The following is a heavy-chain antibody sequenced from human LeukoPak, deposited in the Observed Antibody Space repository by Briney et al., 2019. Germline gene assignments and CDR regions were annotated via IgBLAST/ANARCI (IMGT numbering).Heavy chain of an antibody. D-gene: IGHD6-13*01. CDR3: ARRSSRSLGYYGMDV. CDR1: GGSFSGYY. Sequence: PSETLSLTCAVHGGSFSGYYWSWIRQPPGKGLEWIGEINHSGSTNYNPSLRSRVTISVDTSKNQFSLKLSSVTAADTAVYYCARRSSRSLGYYGMDVWGQGTAVTVSS. CDR2: INHSGST. J-gene: IGHJ6*02. V-gene: IGHV4-34*01.